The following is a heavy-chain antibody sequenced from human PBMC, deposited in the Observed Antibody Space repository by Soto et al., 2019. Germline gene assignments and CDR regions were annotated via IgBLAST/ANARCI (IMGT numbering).Heavy chain of an antibody. CDR2: IISILGIA. CDR3: AIRGMTTVTTYFDY. CDR1: GGTFSSYT. D-gene: IGHD4-17*01. J-gene: IGHJ4*02. V-gene: IGHV1-69*02. Sequence: QVQLVQSGAEVKKPGSSVKVSCKASGGTFSSYTISWVRQAPGQGLEWMGRIISILGIANYAQKFQGRVTITADKSTSTAYMELSSLRSEDTAVYYCAIRGMTTVTTYFDYWGQGTLVTVSS.